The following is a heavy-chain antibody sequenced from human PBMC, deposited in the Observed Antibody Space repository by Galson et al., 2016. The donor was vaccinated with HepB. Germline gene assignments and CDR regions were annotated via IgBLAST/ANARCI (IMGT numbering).Heavy chain of an antibody. CDR1: GFNFSTYW. Sequence: LRLSCAVSGFNFSTYWMNWVRQAPGEGLVWVSRINRDGSTTNYVGSVKGRFTISRDNAKNSLYLQMNSLRDEDTAVYYCSRELMGSKEYYYYGMDVWGQGTTVTVSS. CDR2: INRDGSTT. V-gene: IGHV3-74*01. CDR3: SRELMGSKEYYYYGMDV. D-gene: IGHD1-26*01. J-gene: IGHJ6*02.